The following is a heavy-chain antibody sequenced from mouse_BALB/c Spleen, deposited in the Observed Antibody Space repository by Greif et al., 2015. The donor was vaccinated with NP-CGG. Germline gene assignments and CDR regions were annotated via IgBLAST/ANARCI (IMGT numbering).Heavy chain of an antibody. D-gene: IGHD1-1*01. V-gene: IGHV14-1*02. Sequence: EVQLQQSGAELVRPGALVKLSCKASGFNIKDYYTHWVKQRPEQGLEWIGWIDPENGNTIYDPKFQGKASITADTSSNTAYLQLSSLTSEDTAVYYCARGNYYGSSYVWFAYWGQGTLVTVSA. J-gene: IGHJ3*01. CDR2: IDPENGNT. CDR1: GFNIKDYY. CDR3: ARGNYYGSSYVWFAY.